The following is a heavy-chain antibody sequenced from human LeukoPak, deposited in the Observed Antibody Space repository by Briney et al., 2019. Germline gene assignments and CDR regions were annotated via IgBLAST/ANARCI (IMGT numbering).Heavy chain of an antibody. CDR3: ARDQEAFDC. V-gene: IGHV1-46*01. J-gene: IGHJ4*02. CDR2: IYPSDGST. Sequence: ASVKVSCKASGYSFTSNYIHWVRQAPGQGLEWMGMIYPSDGSTSYAQKFQGRVTVTRDTSTSTVHMELSGLRSEDTAVYYCARDQEAFDCWGQGTLVTVSS. CDR1: GYSFTSNY.